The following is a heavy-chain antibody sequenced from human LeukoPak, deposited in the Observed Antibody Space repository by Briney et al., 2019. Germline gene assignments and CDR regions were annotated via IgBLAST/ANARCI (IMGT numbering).Heavy chain of an antibody. CDR2: IYSGGST. J-gene: IGHJ4*02. V-gene: IGHV3-53*01. CDR3: ARGWTAMVYFDY. D-gene: IGHD5-18*01. CDR1: GFTVSSNY. Sequence: PGVSLRLSCAASGFTVSSNYMSWVRQAPGKGPEWVSVIYSGGSTYYADSVKGRFTISRDNSKNTLYLQMNSLRAEDTAVYYCARGWTAMVYFDYWGQGTLVTVSS.